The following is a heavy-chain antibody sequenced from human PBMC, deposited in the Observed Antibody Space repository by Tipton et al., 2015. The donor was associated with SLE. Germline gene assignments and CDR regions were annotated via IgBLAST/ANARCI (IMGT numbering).Heavy chain of an antibody. D-gene: IGHD5-18*01. CDR1: GFTFSSYA. J-gene: IGHJ2*01. Sequence: SLRLSCSASGFTFSSYAMHWVRQAPGKGLEYVSAISSNGGSTYYADSVKGRFTISRDNSKNTLYLQMSSLRAEDTAVYYCARVTARYFDLWGRGTLVTVSS. V-gene: IGHV3-64D*06. CDR3: ARVTARYFDL. CDR2: ISSNGGST.